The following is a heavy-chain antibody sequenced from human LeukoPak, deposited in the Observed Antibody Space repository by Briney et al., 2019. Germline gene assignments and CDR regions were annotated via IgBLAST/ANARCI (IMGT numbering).Heavy chain of an antibody. Sequence: SETLSLTCTVSGGSISSYYWSWIRQPPGKGLEWIGYIYYSGSTNYNPSLKGRVTISVDTSKNQFSLKLSSVTAADTAVYYCARQGYSSGLLDYWGQGTLVTVSS. CDR3: ARQGYSSGLLDY. CDR1: GGSISSYY. J-gene: IGHJ4*02. D-gene: IGHD6-19*01. CDR2: IYYSGST. V-gene: IGHV4-59*08.